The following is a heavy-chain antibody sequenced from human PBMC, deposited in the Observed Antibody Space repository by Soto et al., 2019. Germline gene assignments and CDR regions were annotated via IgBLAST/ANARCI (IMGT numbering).Heavy chain of an antibody. CDR2: IKSKTDGGTT. V-gene: IGHV3-15*01. J-gene: IGHJ4*02. Sequence: GSLRLSCAASGFTFSNAWMSWVRQAPGKGLEWVGRIKSKTDGGTTDYSAPVKDRFTISRDDSKNTLYLQMNSLKTEDTAVYYCATVHYDNLTGHLDYWGQGTLVTGSA. CDR3: ATVHYDNLTGHLDY. CDR1: GFTFSNAW. D-gene: IGHD3-9*01.